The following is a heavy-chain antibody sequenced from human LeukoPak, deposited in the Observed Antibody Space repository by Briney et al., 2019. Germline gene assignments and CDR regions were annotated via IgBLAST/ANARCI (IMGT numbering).Heavy chain of an antibody. V-gene: IGHV3-48*03. Sequence: QPGGSLRLSCAASGFTFSSYEMNWVRQAPGKGLEWVSYISSSGSTIYYADSVKGRFTISRDNAKNTLYLQMNSLRAEDTAVYYCARVRIAAAEFDYWGQGTLVTVSS. CDR3: ARVRIAAAEFDY. CDR2: ISSSGSTI. D-gene: IGHD6-13*01. J-gene: IGHJ4*02. CDR1: GFTFSSYE.